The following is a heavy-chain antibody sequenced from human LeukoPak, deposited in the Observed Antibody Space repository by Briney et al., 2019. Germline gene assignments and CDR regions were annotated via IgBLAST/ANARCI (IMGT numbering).Heavy chain of an antibody. J-gene: IGHJ6*04. Sequence: GGTLRLSCAASGFIFSSYGMSWVRQAPGKGLEWVSYISSSGSTIYYADSVKGRFTISRDNAKNSPYLQMNSLRAEDTAVYYCAELGITMIGGVWGKGTTVTISS. CDR1: GFIFSSYG. CDR2: ISSSGSTI. D-gene: IGHD3-10*02. V-gene: IGHV3-48*04. CDR3: AELGITMIGGV.